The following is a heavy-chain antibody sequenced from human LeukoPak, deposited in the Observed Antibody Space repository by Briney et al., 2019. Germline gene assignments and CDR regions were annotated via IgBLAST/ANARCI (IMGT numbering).Heavy chain of an antibody. CDR2: IYTSGST. J-gene: IGHJ4*02. D-gene: IGHD3-22*01. CDR3: ARDRSMIVTN. V-gene: IGHV4-61*02. CDR1: GGSISSGSYY. Sequence: SETLSLTCTVSGGSISSGSYYWSWIRQPAGKGLEWIGRIYTSGSTNYNPSLNSRVTISVDTSKNQFSLKLGSVTAADTAVYYCARDRSMIVTNWGQGTLVTVSS.